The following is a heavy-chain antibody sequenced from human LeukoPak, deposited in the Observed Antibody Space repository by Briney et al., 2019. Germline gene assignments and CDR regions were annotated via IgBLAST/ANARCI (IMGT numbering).Heavy chain of an antibody. Sequence: SGGSLRLSCAASGFTFSSYSMNWVRQAPGKGLEWVSYISSSSSTIYYADSVKGRFTISRDNAKNSLYLQMNSLRAEDTAVYYCARDPEYVLFDYWGQGTLVTVSS. J-gene: IGHJ4*02. CDR3: ARDPEYVLFDY. CDR2: ISSSSSTI. D-gene: IGHD6-6*01. CDR1: GFTFSSYS. V-gene: IGHV3-48*01.